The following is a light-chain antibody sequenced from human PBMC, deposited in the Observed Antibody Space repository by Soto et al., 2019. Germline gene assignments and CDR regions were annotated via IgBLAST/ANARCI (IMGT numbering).Light chain of an antibody. J-gene: IGLJ2*01. CDR1: NSNIGKNT. CDR2: SNN. CDR3: AAWDDSLNGHVV. Sequence: QSVLTQPPSASGTPGQRLSISCFGNNSNIGKNTVNWYQQLPRTAPKLLIYSNNQRPSGVPDRFSGSKSGTSASLAISGLQSEDEADYYCAAWDDSLNGHVVFGGGTKLTVL. V-gene: IGLV1-44*01.